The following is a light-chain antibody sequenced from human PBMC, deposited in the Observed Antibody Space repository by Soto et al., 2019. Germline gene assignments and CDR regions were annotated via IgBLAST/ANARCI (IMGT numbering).Light chain of an antibody. CDR3: QQRSNWPLS. CDR2: AAS. J-gene: IGKJ3*01. Sequence: EIVLTQSPATLSLSPGERATLSCRASQSVRSYLAWYQQKPGQAPRLLISAASNMATGIPARFSGSGSGTDFTLTISSLEPEDFAVYYCQQRSNWPLSFGPGTKVDIK. CDR1: QSVRSY. V-gene: IGKV3-11*01.